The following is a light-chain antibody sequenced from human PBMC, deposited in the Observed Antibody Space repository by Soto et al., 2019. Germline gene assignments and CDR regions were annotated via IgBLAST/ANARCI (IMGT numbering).Light chain of an antibody. CDR2: GVT. J-gene: IGLJ1*01. CDR1: SSDVGGYNY. V-gene: IGLV2-14*01. CDR3: SSYTGSSTLDYV. Sequence: QSALTQPASVSGSPGQSITISCTGTSSDVGGYNYVSWYQQHPGKAPKLMIYGVTNRPSGVSNRFSGSKSGNTASLTISGLQAEDEADYYCSSYTGSSTLDYVFGTGTKVTVL.